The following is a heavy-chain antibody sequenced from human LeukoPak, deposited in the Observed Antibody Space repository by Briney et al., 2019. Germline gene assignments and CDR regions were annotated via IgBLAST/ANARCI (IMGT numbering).Heavy chain of an antibody. V-gene: IGHV5-51*01. Sequence: GESLKISCKGSGYSFTSYWIGWVRQMPGKGLEWMGIIYPGDSDTRYSPSFQGQVTISADKSISTAYLQWSSLKASDTAVYYCARHSYYSSTTCYYYYGMDVWGQGTTVTVSS. CDR2: IYPGDSDT. CDR1: GYSFTSYW. D-gene: IGHD2/OR15-2a*01. CDR3: ARHSYYSSTTCYYYYGMDV. J-gene: IGHJ6*02.